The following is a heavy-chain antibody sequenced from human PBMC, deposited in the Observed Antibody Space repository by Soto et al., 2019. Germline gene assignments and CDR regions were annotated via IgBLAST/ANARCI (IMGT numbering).Heavy chain of an antibody. CDR2: INHSGGT. V-gene: IGHV4-34*01. CDR3: ARDNSGSYYYYYGMDV. J-gene: IGHJ6*02. Sequence: PSETLSLTCAVYGGSFSGYYWSWIRQPPGKGLEWIGEINHSGGTNYNPSLKSRVTISVDTSKNQFSLKLSSVTAADTAVYYCARDNSGSYYYYYGMDVWGQGTTVTVSS. CDR1: GGSFSGYY. D-gene: IGHD1-26*01.